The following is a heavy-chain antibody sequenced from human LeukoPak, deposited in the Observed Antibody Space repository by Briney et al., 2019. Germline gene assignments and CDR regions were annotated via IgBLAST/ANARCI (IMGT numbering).Heavy chain of an antibody. D-gene: IGHD2-15*01. J-gene: IGHJ4*02. CDR2: ISDDSSFT. Sequence: GGSLRLSCVASGLRFRSYAMNWVRQAPGKGLECISTISDDSSFTYYADSVKGRSAISRDDSKNTLYLQMNNLKVEDTAVYHCAKGRCSGVGCDSFHSWGQGALVTVSS. CDR1: GLRFRSYA. V-gene: IGHV3-23*01. CDR3: AKGRCSGVGCDSFHS.